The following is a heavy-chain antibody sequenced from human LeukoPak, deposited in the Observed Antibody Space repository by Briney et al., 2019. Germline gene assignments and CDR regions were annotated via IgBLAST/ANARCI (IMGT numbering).Heavy chain of an antibody. Sequence: GGSLRLSCAASGFTFSNYWMHWVRQAPGKGLVWVSRINSDGSSTSYADSVKGRFTISRDNAKNTLDLQMNSLRAEDTAVYYCARDLGVAGHDYWGQGTPVTLSS. CDR1: GFTFSNYW. CDR3: ARDLGVAGHDY. J-gene: IGHJ4*02. CDR2: INSDGSST. V-gene: IGHV3-74*01. D-gene: IGHD2-15*01.